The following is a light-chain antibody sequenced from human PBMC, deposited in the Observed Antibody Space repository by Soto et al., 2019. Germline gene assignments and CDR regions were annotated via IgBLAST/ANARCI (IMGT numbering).Light chain of an antibody. V-gene: IGKV1-5*01. CDR1: EIIVSS. Sequence: DIPMTQSPSTLSASVGDRVTITCRASEIIVSSLACYQFKPGKAPQLLIFDATTLQTGVPSRFSGSGFGTEFTLTITGLQPDDFGTYYCQQHNDYTTVTFGQGTNLEIK. CDR2: DAT. CDR3: QQHNDYTTVT. J-gene: IGKJ2*01.